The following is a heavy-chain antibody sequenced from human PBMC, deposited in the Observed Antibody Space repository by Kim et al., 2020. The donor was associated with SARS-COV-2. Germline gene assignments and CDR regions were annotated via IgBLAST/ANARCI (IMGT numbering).Heavy chain of an antibody. Sequence: SETLSLTCTVSGGSISSHYWSWIRQPPGKGLEWIGYIHYSGSTNYNPSLKSRVTISVDTSKNQFSLKLSSVTAADTAVYYCARHLRNMGEGLIFGVVIIPAAFDPWGQGTLVTVSS. CDR1: GGSISSHY. V-gene: IGHV4-59*08. J-gene: IGHJ5*02. CDR3: ARHLRNMGEGLIFGVVIIPAAFDP. CDR2: IHYSGST. D-gene: IGHD3-3*01.